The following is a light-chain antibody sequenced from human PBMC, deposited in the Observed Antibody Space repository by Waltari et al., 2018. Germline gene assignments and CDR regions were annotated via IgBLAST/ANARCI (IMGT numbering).Light chain of an antibody. CDR3: SSYAGSSKGV. Sequence: QSALTQPASVSGSPGQPITISCTGTSSDVGNYNPVSWYQQHPGKAPKLMIYAVSKRPSGVSDRFSGSKSGDMASLTISGLQPEDEAEYFCSSYAGSSKGVFGGGTKVTVL. CDR1: SSDVGNYNP. CDR2: AVS. V-gene: IGLV2-23*02. J-gene: IGLJ2*01.